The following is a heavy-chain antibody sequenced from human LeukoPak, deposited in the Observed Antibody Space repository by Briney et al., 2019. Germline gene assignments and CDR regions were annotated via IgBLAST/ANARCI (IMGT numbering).Heavy chain of an antibody. CDR3: ARHRRKSIIGTVSSRGFDS. Sequence: GESLKISCKGSGYSFTSHWIGWVRQMPGKGLEWMGIIYPGDSDTRYSPSFQGQVTISADKSISTAYLQWSSLKASDTAMYYCARHRRKSIIGTVSSRGFDSWGQGTLVTVSS. CDR2: IYPGDSDT. CDR1: GYSFTSHW. D-gene: IGHD3-10*01. V-gene: IGHV5-51*01. J-gene: IGHJ4*02.